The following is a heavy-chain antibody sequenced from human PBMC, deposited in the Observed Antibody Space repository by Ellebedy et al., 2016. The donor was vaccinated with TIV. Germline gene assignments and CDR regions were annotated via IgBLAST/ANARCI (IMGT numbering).Heavy chain of an antibody. V-gene: IGHV3-7*01. CDR2: IRQDGSK. CDR1: GFTFRSYW. J-gene: IGHJ3*02. D-gene: IGHD4-17*01. CDR3: ATDGSYGDYRSPTHAFVT. Sequence: GESLKISCAVSGFTFRSYWMSWVRQAPGKGLEWVANIRQDGSKNYVDSVKGRFTISRDNAQNSLHLQMNSLSAEDTGVYYCATDGSYGDYRSPTHAFVTWGQGTMVTVSS.